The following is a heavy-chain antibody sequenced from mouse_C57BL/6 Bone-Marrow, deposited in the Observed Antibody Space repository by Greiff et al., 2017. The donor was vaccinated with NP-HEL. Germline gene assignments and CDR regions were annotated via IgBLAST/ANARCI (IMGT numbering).Heavy chain of an antibody. CDR1: GYTFTSYW. Sequence: QVQLQQPGTELVKPGASVKLSCKASGYTFTSYWMHWVKQRPGQGLEWIGNINPSNGGTNYNEQFKSKATLTVDKSSSAAYMQLSSLTSEDSADYDCARSIYSIAWFAYWGQGTLVTVSA. CDR3: ARSIYSIAWFAY. D-gene: IGHD2-5*01. J-gene: IGHJ3*01. CDR2: INPSNGGT. V-gene: IGHV1-53*01.